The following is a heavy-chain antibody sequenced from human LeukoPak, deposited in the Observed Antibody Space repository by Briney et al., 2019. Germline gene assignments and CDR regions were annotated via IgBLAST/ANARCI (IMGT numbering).Heavy chain of an antibody. Sequence: ASVKVSCKASGYTFTGYYMHWVRQAPGQGLEWMGWINPNSGGTNYAQKFQGRVTMTRDTSISTACMELSRLRSDDTAVYYCARDRTPHYYYDSSGYLDYWGQGTLVTVSS. D-gene: IGHD3-22*01. CDR2: INPNSGGT. CDR1: GYTFTGYY. CDR3: ARDRTPHYYYDSSGYLDY. J-gene: IGHJ4*02. V-gene: IGHV1-2*02.